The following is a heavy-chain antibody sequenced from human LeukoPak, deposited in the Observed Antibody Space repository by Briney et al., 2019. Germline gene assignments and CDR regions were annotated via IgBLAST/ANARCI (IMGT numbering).Heavy chain of an antibody. D-gene: IGHD4-17*01. CDR3: AREGDYGDYYRRYWFDP. Sequence: PSETLSLTCTVSGGSISSYYWSWIRQPPGKGLEWIGYIYYSGSTNYNPFLKSRVTISVDTSKNQFSLKLSSVTAADTAVYYCAREGDYGDYYRRYWFDPWGQGTLVTVSS. CDR1: GGSISSYY. V-gene: IGHV4-59*01. J-gene: IGHJ5*02. CDR2: IYYSGST.